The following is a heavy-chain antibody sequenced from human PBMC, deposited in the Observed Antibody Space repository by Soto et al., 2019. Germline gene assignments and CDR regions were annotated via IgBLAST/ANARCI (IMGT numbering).Heavy chain of an antibody. V-gene: IGHV3-33*01. CDR2: IWHDGSKK. CDR1: GFTFSEDC. D-gene: IGHD2-2*02. Sequence: QVDLVESGGGVVQPGKSLTLSCATSGFTFSEDCMNWVRQAPGKGLEWVADIWHDGSKKHYADSVKGRFTISRDNSKNTLYLQMNSLRAEDTAVYWCARGGGYTARFSGFDYWGQGTLVTVSS. CDR3: ARGGGYTARFSGFDY. J-gene: IGHJ4*02.